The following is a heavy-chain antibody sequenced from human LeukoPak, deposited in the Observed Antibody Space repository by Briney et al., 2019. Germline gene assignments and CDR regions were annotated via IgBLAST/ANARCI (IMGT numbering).Heavy chain of an antibody. V-gene: IGHV3-23*01. CDR1: GFTFSNYA. Sequence: GGSLRLSCAASGFTFSNYAMSWVRQAPGKGLEWVSGISNSADSTYYADSVKGRFTISRDNSQNTLYLQMSSLRAEDTAVYYCAKDRDFWSGYYDLDYWGQGTLVTVSS. J-gene: IGHJ4*02. CDR3: AKDRDFWSGYYDLDY. CDR2: ISNSADST. D-gene: IGHD3-3*01.